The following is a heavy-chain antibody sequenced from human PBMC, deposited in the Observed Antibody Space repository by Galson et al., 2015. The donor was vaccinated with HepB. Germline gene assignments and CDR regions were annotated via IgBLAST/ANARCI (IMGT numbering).Heavy chain of an antibody. D-gene: IGHD6-19*01. CDR1: GFTFSSYD. Sequence: SLRLSCAASGFTFSSYDMHWVRQATGKGLEWVSAIGTAGDTYYPGSVKGRFTISRENAKNSLYLQMNSLRAGDTAVYYCARARYSSGWPPYYYYYMDVWGKGTTVTVSS. CDR3: ARARYSSGWPPYYYYYMDV. V-gene: IGHV3-13*01. J-gene: IGHJ6*03. CDR2: IGTAGDT.